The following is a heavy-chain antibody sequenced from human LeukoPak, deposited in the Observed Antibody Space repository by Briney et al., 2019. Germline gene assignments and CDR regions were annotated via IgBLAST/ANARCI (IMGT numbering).Heavy chain of an antibody. Sequence: GGSLRFSCAASGFIFGNYWMTWVHQAPGKGLVWVSRIKSDGSTTTYADSVKGRFTISRDNAKNTLYLQMNSLRAEDTAVYYCARVVDTHFDYWGQGTLVTVSS. V-gene: IGHV3-74*01. D-gene: IGHD5-18*01. CDR2: IKSDGSTT. J-gene: IGHJ4*02. CDR1: GFIFGNYW. CDR3: ARVVDTHFDY.